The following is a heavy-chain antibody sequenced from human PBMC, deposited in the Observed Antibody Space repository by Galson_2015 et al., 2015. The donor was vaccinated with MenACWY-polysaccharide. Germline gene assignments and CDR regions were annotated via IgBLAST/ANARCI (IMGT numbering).Heavy chain of an antibody. J-gene: IGHJ4*02. Sequence: SLRLSCAASGLTFSSYSMHWVRQAPGKGLEWISHISSRRSTIYYADSVKGRFTIFRDNAKNSPYLQMNSLRVEDTAVYYCARDFFSGGLYDWGQGTLVTVSS. CDR1: GLTFSSYS. D-gene: IGHD6-19*01. CDR3: ARDFFSGGLYD. V-gene: IGHV3-48*01. CDR2: ISSRRSTI.